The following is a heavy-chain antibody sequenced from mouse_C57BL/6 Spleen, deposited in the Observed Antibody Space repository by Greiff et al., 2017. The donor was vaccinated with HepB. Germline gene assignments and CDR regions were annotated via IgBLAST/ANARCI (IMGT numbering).Heavy chain of an antibody. CDR3: TLQGGAWFAY. V-gene: IGHV14-4*01. CDR1: GFNIKDDY. D-gene: IGHD3-2*02. J-gene: IGHJ3*01. Sequence: EVQLQQSGAELVRPGASVKLSCTASGFNIKDDYMHWVKQRPEQGLEWIGWIDPENGDTEYASKFQGKATITADTSSNTAYLQLSCLTSEDTAVYYCTLQGGAWFAYWGQGTLVTVSA. CDR2: IDPENGDT.